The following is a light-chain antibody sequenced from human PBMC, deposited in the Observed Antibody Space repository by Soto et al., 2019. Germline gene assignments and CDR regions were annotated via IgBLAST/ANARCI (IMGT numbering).Light chain of an antibody. CDR2: GAS. CDR3: QQYGSSIT. J-gene: IGKJ5*01. V-gene: IGKV3-20*01. CDR1: QTISSF. Sequence: EIVWTQSPGTLSLSPGEGATLSFRASQTISSFLAWYQQKRGQAPRLLIHGASSRATGIPDRFSGSGSGTDFTLTINRLEPEDFAVYYCQQYGSSITFGQGTRLEIK.